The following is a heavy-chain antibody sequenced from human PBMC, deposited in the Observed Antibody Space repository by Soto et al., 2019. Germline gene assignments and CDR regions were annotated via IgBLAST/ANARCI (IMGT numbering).Heavy chain of an antibody. D-gene: IGHD6-19*01. CDR3: ARDPRSGWPGAGAFDI. J-gene: IGHJ3*02. CDR2: ISSSSSYT. CDR1: GFTFSDYY. Sequence: GGSLRLSCAASGFTFSDYYMSWIRQAPGKGLEWVSYISSSSSYTNYADSVKGRFTTSRDNAKNSLYLQMNSLRAEDTAVYYCARDPRSGWPGAGAFDIWGQGTMVTVSS. V-gene: IGHV3-11*06.